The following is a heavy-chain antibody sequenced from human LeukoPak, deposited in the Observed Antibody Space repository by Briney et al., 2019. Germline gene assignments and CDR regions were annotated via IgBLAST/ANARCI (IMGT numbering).Heavy chain of an antibody. D-gene: IGHD3-22*01. Sequence: PGGSLRLSCAASGFTFDNYAMNWVRQSPGKGLEWVSSVSASGGNTFYADSVKGRFTISRDSSEKTVYLQMNGLRVEDTAVYYCVVWGEDRSGHRFDFWGQGTLVTVSS. V-gene: IGHV3-23*01. CDR1: GFTFDNYA. J-gene: IGHJ4*02. CDR3: VVWGEDRSGHRFDF. CDR2: VSASGGNT.